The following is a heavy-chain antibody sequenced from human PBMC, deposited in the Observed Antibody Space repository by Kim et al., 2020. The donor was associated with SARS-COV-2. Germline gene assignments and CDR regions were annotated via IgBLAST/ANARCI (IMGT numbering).Heavy chain of an antibody. J-gene: IGHJ4*02. D-gene: IGHD5-18*01. CDR2: IDASDSFT. CDR1: GYSFANYW. CDR3: ARHRPASATALDY. Sequence: GSLKISCQGSGYSFANYWITWVRQMPGKGLEWMGRIDASDSFTQYSTSFRGHVVVSIDKSINTAYVQWSSLKDSDTAMYFCARHRPASATALDYWGPGTQVTVSS. V-gene: IGHV5-10-1*01.